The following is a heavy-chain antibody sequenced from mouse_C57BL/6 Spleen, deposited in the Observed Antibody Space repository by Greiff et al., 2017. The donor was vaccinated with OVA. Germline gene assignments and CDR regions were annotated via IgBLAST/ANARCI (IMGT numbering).Heavy chain of an antibody. Sequence: QVQLKQPGAELVRPGSSVKLSCKASGYTFTSYWMHWVKQRPIQGLEWIGNIDPSDSETHYNQKFKDKATLTVDKSSSTAYMQLSSLTSEDSAVYYCARGGTTVEDYFDYWGQGTTLTVSS. CDR2: IDPSDSET. J-gene: IGHJ2*01. V-gene: IGHV1-52*01. D-gene: IGHD1-1*01. CDR1: GYTFTSYW. CDR3: ARGGTTVEDYFDY.